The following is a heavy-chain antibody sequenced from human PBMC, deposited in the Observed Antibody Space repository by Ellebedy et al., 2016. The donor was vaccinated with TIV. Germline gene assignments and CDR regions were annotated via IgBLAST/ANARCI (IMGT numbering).Heavy chain of an antibody. D-gene: IGHD3-22*01. Sequence: ASVKVSXKVSGYTLTELSMHWVRQAPGKGLEWMGGFDPEDGETIYAQKFQGRVTMTEDTSTDTAYMELSSLRSEDTAVYYCATGGYYDSSGYSNIDYWGQGTLVTVSS. CDR2: FDPEDGET. CDR1: GYTLTELS. CDR3: ATGGYYDSSGYSNIDY. J-gene: IGHJ4*02. V-gene: IGHV1-24*01.